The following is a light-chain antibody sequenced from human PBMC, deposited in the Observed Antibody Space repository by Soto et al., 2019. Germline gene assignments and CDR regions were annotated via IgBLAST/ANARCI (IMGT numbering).Light chain of an antibody. CDR3: CSYAGSSTPYV. CDR2: EVS. CDR1: SSDVGSYNL. V-gene: IGLV2-23*02. Sequence: QSVLTQPASVSGSPGQSITISCTGTSSDVGSYNLVSWYQQHPGKAPKLMIYEVSKRPSGVSNRFSGSKSDNTASLTISGLQAEDEADYYCCSYAGSSTPYVFGTGTKVTV. J-gene: IGLJ1*01.